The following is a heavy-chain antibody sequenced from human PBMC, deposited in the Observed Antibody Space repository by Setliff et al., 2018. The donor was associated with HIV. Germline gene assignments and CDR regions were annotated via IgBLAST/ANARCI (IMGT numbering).Heavy chain of an antibody. D-gene: IGHD2-15*01. CDR1: GGSISTHY. V-gene: IGHV4-59*08. J-gene: IGHJ4*02. Sequence: SETLSLTCTVSGGSISTHYWSWIRQPPGKGLEWIGTVYYDASANYNPSLKSRVTISVDTSKNQFSLKLSSVTAADTAVYYCARQAWHSGRNGYFVDYWGQGTLVTVSS. CDR3: ARQAWHSGRNGYFVDY. CDR2: VYYDASA.